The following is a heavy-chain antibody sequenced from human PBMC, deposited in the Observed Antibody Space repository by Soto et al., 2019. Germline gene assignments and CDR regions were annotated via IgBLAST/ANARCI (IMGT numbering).Heavy chain of an antibody. CDR1: GGSFSGYY. J-gene: IGHJ4*02. D-gene: IGHD4-17*01. CDR2: INHSGST. V-gene: IGHV4-34*01. CDR3: ARENVYGYYGSFDY. Sequence: PSETLSLTCAVYGGSFSGYYWSWIRQPPGKGLEWIGEINHSGSTNYNPSLKSRVTISVDTSKNQFSLKLSSVTAADTAVYYCARENVYGYYGSFDYWGQGTLVTVSS.